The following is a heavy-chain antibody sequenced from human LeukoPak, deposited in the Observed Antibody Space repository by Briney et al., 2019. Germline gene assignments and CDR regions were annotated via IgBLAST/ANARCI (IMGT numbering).Heavy chain of an antibody. Sequence: GESLKISCKGSGYSFTSYWIGWVRQMPAKDLEWMGIINPGDADTSYSPSFQGQVTISADTSISTAYLQWSSLKASDTGMYYCARRHDILTGYGPDAFDIWGQGTMVTVSS. V-gene: IGHV5-51*01. J-gene: IGHJ3*02. CDR1: GYSFTSYW. CDR3: ARRHDILTGYGPDAFDI. D-gene: IGHD3-9*01. CDR2: INPGDADT.